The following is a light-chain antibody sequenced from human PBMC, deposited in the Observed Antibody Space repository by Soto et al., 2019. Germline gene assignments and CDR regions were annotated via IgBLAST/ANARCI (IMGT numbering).Light chain of an antibody. CDR3: QQYNSWPPIT. CDR1: QSVPSR. V-gene: IGKV3-15*01. Sequence: EIVITHSPATLSFSPVEGVTLSCRASQSVPSRIAWYQQKPGQAPSLLIYGASTRATGVPDRFSGTGSGTEFTLTISSLKSEDYAVYYCQQYNSWPPITFGQGTRLEIK. J-gene: IGKJ5*01. CDR2: GAS.